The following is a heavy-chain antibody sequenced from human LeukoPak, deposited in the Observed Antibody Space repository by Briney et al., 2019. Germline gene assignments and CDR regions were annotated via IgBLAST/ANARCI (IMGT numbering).Heavy chain of an antibody. CDR3: ARDPGSGYEEHFDY. CDR2: ISSSGSTM. J-gene: IGHJ4*02. CDR1: GFIFSDYY. V-gene: IGHV3-11*01. D-gene: IGHD5-12*01. Sequence: GGSLRLSCAASGFIFSDYYMSWIRQAPGKGLERVSYISSSGSTMYYTDSVKGRFTISRDNAKDSLYLQMNSLRAEDTAVYYCARDPGSGYEEHFDYWGQGTLVTVSS.